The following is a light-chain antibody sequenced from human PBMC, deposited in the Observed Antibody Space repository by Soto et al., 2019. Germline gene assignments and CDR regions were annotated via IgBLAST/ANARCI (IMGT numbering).Light chain of an antibody. CDR2: GAS. CDR3: QHRSNWPPG. J-gene: IGKJ5*01. Sequence: AIQMTQSPSSLSASVGDRVTISCRASQGIGNALGWYQQKPGKPPKVLIYGASNLQSGIPARFSGSGSGTDFFLTISGLAPEDIAVYYCQHRSNWPPGFGQGTRLEIK. V-gene: IGKV1-6*01. CDR1: QGIGNA.